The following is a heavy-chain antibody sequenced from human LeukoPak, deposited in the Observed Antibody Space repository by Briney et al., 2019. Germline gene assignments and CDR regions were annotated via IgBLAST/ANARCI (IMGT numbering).Heavy chain of an antibody. CDR1: GFTFGNYE. CDR3: ARSIAAAPQFDY. Sequence: GGSLRLSCAASGFTFGNYEMNWVRQAPGKGLEWVSYISSSGSIIFYADSVKGRFTISRDNAKNSLYLQMNSLRAEDTAVYYCARSIAAAPQFDYWGQGTLVTVSS. CDR2: ISSSGSII. J-gene: IGHJ4*02. D-gene: IGHD6-13*01. V-gene: IGHV3-48*03.